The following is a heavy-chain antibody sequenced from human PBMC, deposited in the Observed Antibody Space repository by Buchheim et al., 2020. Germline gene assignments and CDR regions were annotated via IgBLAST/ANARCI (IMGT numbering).Heavy chain of an antibody. Sequence: QVQLVESGGDLVKPGGSLRLSCAASGFTFSNYYMSWIRQAPGKGLEWVSYISSGTYTMYADSVRGRFTISRDNAKNSLYLQMNSLRAEDTAVYYCARGWEPNELRWFDPWGQGT. J-gene: IGHJ5*02. CDR3: ARGWEPNELRWFDP. V-gene: IGHV3-11*06. CDR2: ISSGTYT. CDR1: GFTFSNYY. D-gene: IGHD1-26*01.